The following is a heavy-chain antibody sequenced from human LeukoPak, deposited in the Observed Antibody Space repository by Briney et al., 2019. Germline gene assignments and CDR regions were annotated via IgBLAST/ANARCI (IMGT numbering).Heavy chain of an antibody. CDR3: TRRSGSYYNDFDY. CDR1: GFTFSSYG. D-gene: IGHD3-10*01. V-gene: IGHV3-30*03. CDR2: ISYDGSNK. J-gene: IGHJ4*02. Sequence: QPGGSLRLSCAASGFTFSSYGMHWVRQAPGKGLEWVAVISYDGSNKYYADSVKGRFTISRDNSKNTLYLQMNSLRAEDTAVYYCTRRSGSYYNDFDYWGQGTLVTVSS.